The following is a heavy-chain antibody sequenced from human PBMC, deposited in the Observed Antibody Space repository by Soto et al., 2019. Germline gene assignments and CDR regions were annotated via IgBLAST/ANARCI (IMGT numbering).Heavy chain of an antibody. J-gene: IGHJ4*02. CDR2: ISSSNSAI. Sequence: EVQLVESGGGLVQPGGSQRLSCAASGFTFSSYNMNWVRQAPGRGLEWVSYISSSNSAIYYADSVKGRFTISRDNAKNSLYLQMNSLRAEDTAVYYCARDGGGTMVRGVIGYWGQGTLVTVSS. CDR3: ARDGGGTMVRGVIGY. D-gene: IGHD3-10*01. V-gene: IGHV3-48*01. CDR1: GFTFSSYN.